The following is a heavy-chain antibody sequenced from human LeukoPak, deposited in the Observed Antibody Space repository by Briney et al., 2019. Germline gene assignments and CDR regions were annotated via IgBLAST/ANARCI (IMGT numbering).Heavy chain of an antibody. Sequence: GGSLRLSCAASGFTFSNAWMSWVRQAPGKGLEWVGRIKSKTDGGTTDYAAPVKGRFTISRDDSKSTLYLQMNSLKTEDTAVYYCTTRDYYDSSHRFDYWGQGTLVTVSS. J-gene: IGHJ4*02. V-gene: IGHV3-15*01. CDR1: GFTFSNAW. CDR2: IKSKTDGGTT. CDR3: TTRDYYDSSHRFDY. D-gene: IGHD3-22*01.